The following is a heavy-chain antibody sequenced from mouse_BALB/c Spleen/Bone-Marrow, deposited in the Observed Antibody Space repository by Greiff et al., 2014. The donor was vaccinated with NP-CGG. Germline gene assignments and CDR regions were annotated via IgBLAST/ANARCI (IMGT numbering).Heavy chain of an antibody. Sequence: EVMLVESGGGLVKPGGSLKLSCAASGFTFSSYAMSWVRQTPEKRLEWVASISSGGSTYYPDSVKGRLTISRDNARNILYLQMSSLRSEDTAMYYCARGGGYYYAMDYWGQGTSVTVSS. V-gene: IGHV5-6-5*01. CDR1: GFTFSSYA. CDR2: ISSGGST. CDR3: ARGGGYYYAMDY. J-gene: IGHJ4*01.